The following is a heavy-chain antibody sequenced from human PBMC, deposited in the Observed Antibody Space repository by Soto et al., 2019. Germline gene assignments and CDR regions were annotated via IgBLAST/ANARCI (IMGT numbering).Heavy chain of an antibody. CDR1: GGSIDSVDYY. D-gene: IGHD5-18*01. Sequence: SETLSLTCTVSGGSIDSVDYYWSWIRQPPGKGLELIGYVYYSGTTNCKPLLKSRVTLSLDKSKNQFSLKMNSVTAADTAVYYCARDVIEHPRYFDXWGQGTLVAVSX. J-gene: IGHJ5*02. CDR3: ARDVIEHPRYFDX. V-gene: IGHV4-61*08. CDR2: VYYSGTT.